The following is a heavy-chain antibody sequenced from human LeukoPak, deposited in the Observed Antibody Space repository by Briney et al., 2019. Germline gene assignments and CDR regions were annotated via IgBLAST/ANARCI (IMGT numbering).Heavy chain of an antibody. J-gene: IGHJ4*02. CDR2: IYSGGST. V-gene: IGHV3-53*05. CDR1: GFTVSSNY. D-gene: IGHD6-13*01. CDR3: ARGYSSSWYYFDY. Sequence: PGGSLRLSCAASGFTVSSNYMSWVRQAPGKGLEWVSVIYSGGSTYYADSVKGRFTISRDNSKNTLDLQMNSLRPEDTAVYYCARGYSSSWYYFDYWGQGTLVTVSS.